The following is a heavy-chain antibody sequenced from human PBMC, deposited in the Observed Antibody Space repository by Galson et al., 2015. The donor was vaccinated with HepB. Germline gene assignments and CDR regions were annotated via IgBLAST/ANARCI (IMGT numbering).Heavy chain of an antibody. CDR1: GGSISSGDYY. CDR3: ARLGKPSSSWYRGTLVSWFDP. J-gene: IGHJ5*02. D-gene: IGHD6-13*01. CDR2: IYYSGST. V-gene: IGHV4-30-4*01. Sequence: TLSLTCTVSGGSISSGDYYWSWIRQPPGKGLEWIGYIYYSGSTYYNPSLKSRVTISVDTSKNQFSLKLSSVTAADTAVYYCARLGKPSSSWYRGTLVSWFDPWGQGTLVTVSS.